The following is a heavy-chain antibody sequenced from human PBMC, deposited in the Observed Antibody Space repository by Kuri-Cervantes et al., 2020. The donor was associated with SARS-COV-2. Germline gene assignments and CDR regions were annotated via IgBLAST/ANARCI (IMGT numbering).Heavy chain of an antibody. V-gene: IGHV3-66*01. CDR1: GFTVNSYY. CDR3: ARGNVAVAGDAFDV. CDR2: IFTDDKT. Sequence: GESLKISCAASGFTVNSYYINWVRQAPGKGLEWVSVIFTDDKTYYADSVKDRVNMSRDNFRNTVFLQINSLRADDTAVYYCARGNVAVAGDAFDVWGHGTVVTV. D-gene: IGHD6-19*01. J-gene: IGHJ3*01.